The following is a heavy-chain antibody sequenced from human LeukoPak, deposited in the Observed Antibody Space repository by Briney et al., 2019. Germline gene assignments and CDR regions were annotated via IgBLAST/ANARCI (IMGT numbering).Heavy chain of an antibody. J-gene: IGHJ4*02. CDR1: GFTFIDYD. D-gene: IGHD6-19*01. Sequence: PGGSLRLSCAASGFTFIDYDMHWVRQVIGKGLEWVSAIGIRGDTHYSGSVKGRFTISRENAESSLYLQMNSLRAEDTAVYHCARGGIQVSGIDEFDYWGQGTLVNVSS. CDR3: ARGGIQVSGIDEFDY. V-gene: IGHV3-13*01. CDR2: IGIRGDT.